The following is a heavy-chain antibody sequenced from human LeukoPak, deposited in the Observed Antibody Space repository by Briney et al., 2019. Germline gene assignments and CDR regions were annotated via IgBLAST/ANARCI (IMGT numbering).Heavy chain of an antibody. CDR1: GFTFDDYG. V-gene: IGHV3-20*01. CDR2: INWNGGST. J-gene: IGHJ5*02. CDR3: ARAGDILTGYDWFDP. Sequence: GGSLRLSCAASGFTFDDYGMSWVRQAPGKGLEWVSGINWNGGSTGYADSVKGRFTISRDNAKNSLYLQMNSLRAEDTALYHCARAGDILTGYDWFDPWGQGTLVTVSS. D-gene: IGHD3-9*01.